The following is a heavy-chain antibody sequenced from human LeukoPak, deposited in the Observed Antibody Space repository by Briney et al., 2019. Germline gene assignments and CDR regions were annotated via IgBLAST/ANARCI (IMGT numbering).Heavy chain of an antibody. D-gene: IGHD6-13*01. CDR3: ARLGFIAAAGTSGYYGMDV. Sequence: PGESLKISCKCSGYSFTSYWIGWVRQLPGKGLEWMGIIYPGDSDTRYSPSFQGQVTISADKSISTAYLQWSSLKASDTATYYCARLGFIAAAGTSGYYGMDVWGQGTTVTVSS. CDR1: GYSFTSYW. V-gene: IGHV5-51*01. CDR2: IYPGDSDT. J-gene: IGHJ6*02.